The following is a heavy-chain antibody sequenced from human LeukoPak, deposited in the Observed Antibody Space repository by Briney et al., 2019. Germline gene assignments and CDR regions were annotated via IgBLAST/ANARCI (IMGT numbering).Heavy chain of an antibody. Sequence: SETLSLTCTVSGGSISSSSYYWGWIRQPPGKGLEWIGSIYYSGSTYYNPSLKSRVTISVDTSKNQFSLKLSSVTAADTAVYYCARDPIRAAAHYWGQGALVTVSS. CDR2: IYYSGST. V-gene: IGHV4-39*07. CDR3: ARDPIRAAAHY. J-gene: IGHJ4*02. D-gene: IGHD6-13*01. CDR1: GGSISSSSYY.